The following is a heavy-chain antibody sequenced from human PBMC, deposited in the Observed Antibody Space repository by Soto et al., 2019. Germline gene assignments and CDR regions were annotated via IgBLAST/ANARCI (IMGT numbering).Heavy chain of an antibody. CDR2: INHSGST. D-gene: IGHD6-6*01. V-gene: IGHV4-34*01. Sequence: SETLSLTCSVYGGSFSGYYWSWIRQPPGKGLEWIGEINHSGSTNYNPSLKSRVTISVDTSKNQFSLKLSSVTAADTAVYYCAREAARIAGIFDYWGQGTLVTVSS. CDR3: AREAARIAGIFDY. CDR1: GGSFSGYY. J-gene: IGHJ4*02.